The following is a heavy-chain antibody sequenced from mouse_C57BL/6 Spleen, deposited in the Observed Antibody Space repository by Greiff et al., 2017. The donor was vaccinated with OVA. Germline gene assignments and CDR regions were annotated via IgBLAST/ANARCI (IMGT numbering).Heavy chain of an antibody. CDR2: INPSSGYT. Sequence: VQRVESGAELAKPGASVKLSCKASGYTFTSYWMHWVKQRPGQGLEWIGYINPSSGYTKYNQKFKDKATLTADKSSSTAYMQLSSLTYEDSAVYYCARWASFDWYFDVWGTGTTVTVSS. V-gene: IGHV1-7*01. D-gene: IGHD3-1*01. J-gene: IGHJ1*03. CDR1: GYTFTSYW. CDR3: ARWASFDWYFDV.